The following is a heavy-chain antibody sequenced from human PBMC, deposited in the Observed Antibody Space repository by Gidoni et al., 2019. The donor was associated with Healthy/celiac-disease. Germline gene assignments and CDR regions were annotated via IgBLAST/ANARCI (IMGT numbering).Heavy chain of an antibody. Sequence: QVQLVQSGAEVKKPGASVKVSCQASGYTFTGYYMHWVRQAPGQGLEWMGWINPNSGGTNYAQKFQGRVTMTRDTSTSTAYMELSRLRSDDTAVYYCARDGEDGVRGVPYFDLWGRGTLVTVSS. D-gene: IGHD3-10*01. CDR2: INPNSGGT. CDR3: ARDGEDGVRGVPYFDL. J-gene: IGHJ2*01. CDR1: GYTFTGYY. V-gene: IGHV1-2*02.